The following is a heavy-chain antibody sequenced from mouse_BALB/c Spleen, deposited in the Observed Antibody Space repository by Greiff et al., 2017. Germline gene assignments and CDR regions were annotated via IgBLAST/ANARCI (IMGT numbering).Heavy chain of an antibody. D-gene: IGHD2-1*01. Sequence: DVHLVESGGGLVQPGGSRKLSCAASGFTFSSFGMHWVRQAPEKGLEWVAYISSGSSTIYYADTVKGRFTISRDNPKNTLFLQMTSLRSEDTAMYYCARSLPLDYWGQGTTLTVSS. CDR3: ARSLPLDY. CDR2: ISSGSSTI. J-gene: IGHJ2*01. CDR1: GFTFSSFG. V-gene: IGHV5-17*02.